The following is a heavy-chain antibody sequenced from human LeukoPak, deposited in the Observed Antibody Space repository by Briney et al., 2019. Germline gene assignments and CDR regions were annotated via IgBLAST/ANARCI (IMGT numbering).Heavy chain of an antibody. V-gene: IGHV4-31*03. J-gene: IGHJ6*02. Sequence: PSETLSLTCTVSGGSISSGGYYWSWIRQHPGKGLEWIGYIYYSGSTYYNPSLKSRVTISVDTSKNQFSLKLCSVTAADTAVYYCAGGDYDSSGYSNPGYYGMDVWGQGTTVTVSS. CDR1: GGSISSGGYY. D-gene: IGHD3-22*01. CDR3: AGGDYDSSGYSNPGYYGMDV. CDR2: IYYSGST.